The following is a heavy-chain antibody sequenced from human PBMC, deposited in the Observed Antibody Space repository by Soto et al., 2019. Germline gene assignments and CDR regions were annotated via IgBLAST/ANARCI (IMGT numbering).Heavy chain of an antibody. CDR1: GYTLTGYH. CDR3: ARRVGASNWFDP. Sequence: ASVKVSCKASGYTLTGYHIHWVRQAPGQGLEWMGWINTNSGDTNYAQNFQGWVTMTRDTSINTAYVELGRLRSDETAVYSCARRVGASNWFDPWGQGTLVTVSS. CDR2: INTNSGDT. J-gene: IGHJ5*02. V-gene: IGHV1-2*04. D-gene: IGHD1-26*01.